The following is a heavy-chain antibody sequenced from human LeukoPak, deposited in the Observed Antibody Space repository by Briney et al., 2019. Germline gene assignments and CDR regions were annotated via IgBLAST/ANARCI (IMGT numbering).Heavy chain of an antibody. D-gene: IGHD1-14*01. Sequence: PGGSLRLSCAASGFTFSSYAMHWVRQAPGKGLEWVAVISYDGSNKYYADSVKGRFTISRDNSKNTLYLQMNSLRAEDTAVYYCAREETHHVYYGMDVWGQGTMVTVSS. CDR1: GFTFSSYA. CDR2: ISYDGSNK. CDR3: AREETHHVYYGMDV. J-gene: IGHJ6*02. V-gene: IGHV3-30-3*01.